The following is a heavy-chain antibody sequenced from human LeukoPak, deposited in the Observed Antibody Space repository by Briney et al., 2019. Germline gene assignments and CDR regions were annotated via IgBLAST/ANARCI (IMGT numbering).Heavy chain of an antibody. CDR2: IYHSGST. Sequence: SETLSLTCAVSGYTISSGYYCGWSRQPPGKGLEWIGSIYHSGSTYYNPSLKSRVTISVDTSKNQFSLKLSSATASDPAVFNCVRRGVGATIDESSDYWSQGTLVTVSS. D-gene: IGHD1-26*01. CDR1: GYTISSGYY. CDR3: VRRGVGATIDESSDY. V-gene: IGHV4-38-2*01. J-gene: IGHJ4*02.